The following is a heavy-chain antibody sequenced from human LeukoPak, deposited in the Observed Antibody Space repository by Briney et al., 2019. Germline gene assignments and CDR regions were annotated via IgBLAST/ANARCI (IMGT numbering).Heavy chain of an antibody. CDR3: AKDLANYGSFDY. V-gene: IGHV4-59*01. Sequence: PSETLSLTCNVSGGSISSYYWSWIRQPPGKGLEWIGYIYHSGSANYNPSLKSRVTISVDTSKNQLSLKLTSVTAADTAVYYCAKDLANYGSFDYWGQGTLVTVSS. CDR2: IYHSGSA. J-gene: IGHJ4*02. CDR1: GGSISSYY. D-gene: IGHD4/OR15-4a*01.